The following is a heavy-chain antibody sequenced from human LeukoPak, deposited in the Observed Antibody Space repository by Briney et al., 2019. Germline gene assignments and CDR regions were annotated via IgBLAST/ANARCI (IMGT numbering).Heavy chain of an antibody. J-gene: IGHJ2*01. V-gene: IGHV4-61*02. Sequence: PSQTLSLTCSVSGASVSSGGYYWGWIRQPAGKEMEWIGRINPSGDTNYNPSLKSRVTMSIQTSKNQLFLNLISVTAADTALYYCARGFSTGWYFDPWGRGTQVTVSS. CDR1: GASVSSGGYY. CDR3: ARGFSTGWYFDP. CDR2: INPSGDT. D-gene: IGHD6-19*01.